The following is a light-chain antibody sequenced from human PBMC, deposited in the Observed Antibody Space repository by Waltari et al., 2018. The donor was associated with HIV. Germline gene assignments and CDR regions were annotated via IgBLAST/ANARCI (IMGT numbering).Light chain of an antibody. CDR1: SFKIGTNY. V-gene: IGLV1-47*01. CDR2: RNN. CDR3: VTWADRSSGPVV. J-gene: IGLJ2*01. Sequence: GQRITISCSGGSFKIGTNYVHWYQHLPGTPPKPLIYRNNQRASGVPHRFSGSKSGTSAALAISRLRSEDEADYYCVTWADRSSGPVVFGGGTKVTVL.